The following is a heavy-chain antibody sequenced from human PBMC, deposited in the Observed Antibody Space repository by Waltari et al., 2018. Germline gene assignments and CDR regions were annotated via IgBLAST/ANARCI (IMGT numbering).Heavy chain of an antibody. J-gene: IGHJ4*02. Sequence: QVQLVQSGAEVKKPGSSVQVSCKASGGTFSSYTVNWLRQAPGQGLEWMGRIIPILGIPNYAQKSQGRVTITADKSTSTVYMQLSSLSSEDTAVYYCARGSGSLQYWGQGTLVTVSS. V-gene: IGHV1-69*02. CDR2: IIPILGIP. D-gene: IGHD3-10*01. CDR3: ARGSGSLQY. CDR1: GGTFSSYT.